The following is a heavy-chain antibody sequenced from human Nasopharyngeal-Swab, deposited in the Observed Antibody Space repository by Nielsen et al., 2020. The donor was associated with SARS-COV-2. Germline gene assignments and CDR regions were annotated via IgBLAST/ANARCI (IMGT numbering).Heavy chain of an antibody. V-gene: IGHV3-30*04. CDR1: GFTFTSYA. D-gene: IGHD3-16*01. CDR2: ISYDASDK. J-gene: IGHJ4*02. CDR3: ARDRPHWGCDY. Sequence: GESLKTSCAASGFTFTSYAIHRVRQAPGKGLEWVAVISYDASDKYYADSVKGRFTLSRDNSKNTVYLQMNSLRAEDTAVYYCARDRPHWGCDYWGQGTLVTVSS.